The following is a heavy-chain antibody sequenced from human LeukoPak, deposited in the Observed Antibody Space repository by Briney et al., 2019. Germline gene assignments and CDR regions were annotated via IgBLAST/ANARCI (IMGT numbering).Heavy chain of an antibody. V-gene: IGHV4-38-2*02. J-gene: IGHJ6*02. CDR2: IYHTGST. CDR1: GFSISSAYY. D-gene: IGHD3-22*01. CDR3: ARDDDLFNYYYDSSGYSMDV. Sequence: PSETLSLTCTVSGFSISSAYYWGWIRQPPGKGLEWIGSIYHTGSTYYTPSLKSRVTISLDTSKNQFSLKLTSVTAADTAVYYCARDDDLFNYYYDSSGYSMDVWGQGTTVTVSS.